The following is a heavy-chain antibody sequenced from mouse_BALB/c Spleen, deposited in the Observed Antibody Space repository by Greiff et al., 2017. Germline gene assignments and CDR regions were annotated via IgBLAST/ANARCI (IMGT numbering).Heavy chain of an antibody. J-gene: IGHJ3*01. CDR1: GFTFSSYA. V-gene: IGHV5-9-4*01. Sequence: EVKLVESGGGLVKPGGSLKLSCAASGFTFSSYAMSWVRQSPEKRLEWVAEISSGGSYTYYPDTVTGRFTISRDNAKNTLYLEMSSLRSEDTAMYYCAREGGTKEGTFAYWGQGTLVTVSA. D-gene: IGHD4-1*01. CDR2: ISSGGSYT. CDR3: AREGGTKEGTFAY.